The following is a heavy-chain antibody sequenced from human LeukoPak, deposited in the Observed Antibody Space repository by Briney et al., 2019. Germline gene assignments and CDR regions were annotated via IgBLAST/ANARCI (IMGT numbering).Heavy chain of an antibody. J-gene: IGHJ6*02. CDR3: HFDGAYYYGMDV. V-gene: IGHV3-21*04. Sequence: TAGGSLRLSCAASGFTFNTYSMNWVRQAPGKGLEWVSFISSSSTYMYYADSVKGRFTVSRDNAKNSLYLQMNSLRAEDTAVYYCHFDGAYYYGMDVWGQGTTVTVSS. CDR2: ISSSSTYM. D-gene: IGHD2/OR15-2a*01. CDR1: GFTFNTYS.